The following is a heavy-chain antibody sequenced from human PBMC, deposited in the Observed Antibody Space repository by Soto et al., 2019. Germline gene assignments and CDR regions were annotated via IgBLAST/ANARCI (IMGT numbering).Heavy chain of an antibody. D-gene: IGHD4-17*01. Sequence: QVLLVQSGAEVKKPGASVNVSCKVSGYTLNELAMHWVRQAPGKGLEWLGGFDPDEAETIYAQHFQGRVTMTEDTSTDTVYMELSSLRSEDTALYFSTTYHGDYNFDHWGQGTLVTVSS. J-gene: IGHJ5*02. CDR2: FDPDEAET. CDR1: GYTLNELA. V-gene: IGHV1-24*01. CDR3: TTYHGDYNFDH.